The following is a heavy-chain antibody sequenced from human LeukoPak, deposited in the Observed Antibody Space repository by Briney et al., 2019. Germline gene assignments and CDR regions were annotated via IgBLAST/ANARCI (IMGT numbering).Heavy chain of an antibody. D-gene: IGHD5-18*01. J-gene: IGHJ4*02. Sequence: SETLSLTCTVSGGSISSSSAYWSWIRQPPGKGLEWIGSIYYSKNTYYNPSLKSRVTISADTSKNQFSLTLGSVSATDTAVYYCVSPRGFSYGYFDYWGQGTLVTVSS. CDR3: VSPRGFSYGYFDY. CDR2: IYYSKNT. V-gene: IGHV4-39*01. CDR1: GGSISSSSAY.